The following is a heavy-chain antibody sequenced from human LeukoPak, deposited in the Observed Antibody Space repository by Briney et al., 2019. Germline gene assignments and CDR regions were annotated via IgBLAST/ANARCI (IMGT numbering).Heavy chain of an antibody. CDR3: ARELPYSSSWYSGVGYFDY. Sequence: SETLSLTCTVSGGSISSYYWSWIRQPPGKGLEWIGYIYYSGSTNYNPSLKSRVTISVDTSKNQFSLKLSSVTAADTAVYYCARELPYSSSWYSGVGYFDYWGQGTLVAVSS. CDR1: GGSISSYY. V-gene: IGHV4-59*01. J-gene: IGHJ4*02. D-gene: IGHD6-13*01. CDR2: IYYSGST.